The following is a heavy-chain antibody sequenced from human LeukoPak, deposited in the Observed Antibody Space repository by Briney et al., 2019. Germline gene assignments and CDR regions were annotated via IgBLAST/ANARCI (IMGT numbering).Heavy chain of an antibody. V-gene: IGHV4-38-2*01. Sequence: SETLSLTCAVSGYSIGSGYYWGWIRQPPGKGLEWIGSIYHSGSIYYNPSLKSRVTVSIDTSKNQFSLKLSSVTATDTAVFYCARDPYGDYGQYFDYWGQGTLVTVSS. CDR2: IYHSGSI. J-gene: IGHJ4*02. CDR1: GYSIGSGYY. CDR3: ARDPYGDYGQYFDY. D-gene: IGHD4-17*01.